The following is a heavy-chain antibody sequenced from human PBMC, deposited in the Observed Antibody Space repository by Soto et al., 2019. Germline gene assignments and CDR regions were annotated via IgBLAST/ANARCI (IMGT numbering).Heavy chain of an antibody. V-gene: IGHV4-34*01. CDR3: ARVTVTTSQDFDY. J-gene: IGHJ4*02. CDR1: GGSFSGYY. CDR2: INHSGST. Sequence: QVQLQQWGAGLLKPSETLSPTCAVYGGSFSGYYWSWIRQPPGKGLEWIGEINHSGSTNYNPSLKSRVTISVDTSKNQFSLKLSSVTAADTAVYYCARVTVTTSQDFDYWGQGTLVTVSS. D-gene: IGHD4-17*01.